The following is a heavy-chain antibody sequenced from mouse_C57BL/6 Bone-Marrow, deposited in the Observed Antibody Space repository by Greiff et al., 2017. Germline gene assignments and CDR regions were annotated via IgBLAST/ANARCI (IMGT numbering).Heavy chain of an antibody. Sequence: QVQLQQSGAELAKPGASVKLSCKASGYTFTSYWMHWVKQRPGQGLEWIGYIDPSSGYSKYNQKFKDKATLTADKSSSTAFMLLSSLTYADSAVYYCAREGYAGYLAHICGQGTTLSVSS. J-gene: IGHJ2*01. CDR2: IDPSSGYS. V-gene: IGHV1-7*01. D-gene: IGHD2-3*01. CDR3: AREGYAGYLAHI. CDR1: GYTFTSYW.